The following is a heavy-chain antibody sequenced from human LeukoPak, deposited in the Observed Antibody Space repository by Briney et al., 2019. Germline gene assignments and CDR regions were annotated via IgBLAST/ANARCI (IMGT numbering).Heavy chain of an antibody. CDR2: IYYSGST. CDR1: GGSVSSSTYY. V-gene: IGHV4-39*02. CDR3: ARDQAYCGGDCYFDF. J-gene: IGHJ4*02. Sequence: PSETLSLTCTVSGGSVSSSTYYWDWIRQPPGKGLEWIGTIYYSGSTYYNPSLKSRVTISVDTSKNQFSLRLSSVTAADTAVYYCARDQAYCGGDCYFDFWGQGTLVTVSS. D-gene: IGHD2-21*02.